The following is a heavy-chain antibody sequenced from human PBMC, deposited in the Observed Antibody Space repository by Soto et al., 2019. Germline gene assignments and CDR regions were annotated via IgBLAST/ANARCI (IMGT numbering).Heavy chain of an antibody. CDR2: MNPNTGNT. V-gene: IGHV1-8*01. D-gene: IGHD3-16*01. J-gene: IGHJ4*02. Sequence: QVQLVQYGADMKKPGASVKVSCKASGYTFTNYDINWVRQATGQGLEWMGWMNPNTGNTGFAQKFQDRVTMPRNTSISTAYMELRRLRSEDTALYFCARGGWGPHFDFWGQGTPVTVSS. CDR1: GYTFTNYD. CDR3: ARGGWGPHFDF.